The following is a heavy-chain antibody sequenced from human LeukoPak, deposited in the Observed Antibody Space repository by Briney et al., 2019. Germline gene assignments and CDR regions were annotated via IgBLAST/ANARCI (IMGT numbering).Heavy chain of an antibody. CDR2: ISGSGDST. V-gene: IGHV3-23*01. J-gene: IGHJ4*02. D-gene: IGHD1-20*01. CDR1: GFTFSSYA. CDR3: VKVPYNWNVFEN. Sequence: PGGSLRLSCVASGFTFSSYAMSWVRQAPGKRLEWVSTISGSGDSTYYADSVKGRFTISRDNSKNALYLQMNSLRIEDTGVYYCVKVPYNWNVFENCGQGTLVTVSS.